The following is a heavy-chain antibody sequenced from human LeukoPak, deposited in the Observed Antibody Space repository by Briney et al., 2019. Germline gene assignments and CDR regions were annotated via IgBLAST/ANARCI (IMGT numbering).Heavy chain of an antibody. CDR1: GFTFSRHW. Sequence: GGSLRLSCAASGFTFSRHWMHWVRQAPGKGLVWVSRINSDGSSTSYADSVKGRFTISRDNSKNTLYLQMNSLRAEDTAVYYCAKNISSYVISGSLGYWGQGTLVTVSS. D-gene: IGHD2-2*01. V-gene: IGHV3-74*01. CDR3: AKNISSYVISGSLGY. CDR2: INSDGSST. J-gene: IGHJ4*02.